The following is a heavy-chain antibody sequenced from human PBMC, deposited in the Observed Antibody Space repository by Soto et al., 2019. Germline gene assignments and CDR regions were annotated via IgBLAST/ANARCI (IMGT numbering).Heavy chain of an antibody. V-gene: IGHV3-53*01. J-gene: IGHJ5*02. CDR1: GFTVSSSY. CDR2: IYSAGGT. CDR3: ARGPLDWLDP. Sequence: HPGGSLRLSCAASGFTVSSSYMTWVRRAPGKGLEWVSVIYSAGGTFYADSVKGRFTISRDISKNTVFLQMTSLRGDDTAVYYCARGPLDWLDPWGQGTLVTVPQ.